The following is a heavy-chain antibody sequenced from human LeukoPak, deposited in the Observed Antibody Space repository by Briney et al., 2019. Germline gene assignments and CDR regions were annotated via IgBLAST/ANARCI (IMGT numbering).Heavy chain of an antibody. V-gene: IGHV4-34*01. CDR1: GGSFSAYY. CDR2: INHSGRT. J-gene: IGHJ6*02. D-gene: IGHD6-13*01. CDR3: ARQGIAAGPHGMDV. Sequence: SETLSLTCAVYGGSFSAYYWSWIRQPPGKGLEWIGEINHSGRTDYNPSLKSRISISVDTSKNQFSLKLSSVTAADTAVYYCARQGIAAGPHGMDVWGQGTTVTVSS.